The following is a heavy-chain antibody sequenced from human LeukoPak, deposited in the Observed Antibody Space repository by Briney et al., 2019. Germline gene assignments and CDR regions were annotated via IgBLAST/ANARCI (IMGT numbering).Heavy chain of an antibody. J-gene: IGHJ4*02. CDR2: IKQDGSEK. D-gene: IGHD3-22*01. CDR1: GFTFSSYW. V-gene: IGHV3-7*01. CDR3: VLSDSSGYPIDY. Sequence: PGGSLRLSCAASGFTFSSYWMSWVRQAPGKGLEWVANIKQDGSEKYYVDSVKGRFTISRDNAKNSLYLQMNSLRAEDTAVYYCVLSDSSGYPIDYWGQGTLVTVSS.